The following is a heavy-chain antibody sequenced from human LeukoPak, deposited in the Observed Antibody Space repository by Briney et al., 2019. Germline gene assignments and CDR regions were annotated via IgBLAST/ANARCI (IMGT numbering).Heavy chain of an antibody. V-gene: IGHV5-51*01. D-gene: IGHD4-17*01. J-gene: IGHJ4*02. CDR3: ARRGGDGGYFDY. Sequence: GESLKISCKGSGYRFTSYWIAWVRQMPGKGLEWMGIIYPGDSDTRYSPSFQGQVSIAADKSISTAYLQWNSLRASDTAMYFCARRGGDGGYFDYWGQGTLVTVSS. CDR1: GYRFTSYW. CDR2: IYPGDSDT.